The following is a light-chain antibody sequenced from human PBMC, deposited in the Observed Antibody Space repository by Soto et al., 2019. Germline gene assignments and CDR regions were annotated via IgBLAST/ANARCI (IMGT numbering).Light chain of an antibody. CDR1: QGISTY. CDR2: DAS. J-gene: IGKJ5*01. V-gene: IGKV3-11*01. CDR3: QQRGET. Sequence: LTQAPATLSLSPGERATLSCTASQGISTYIAWYQQKPGHPPRLLMFDASRRATGIPPRFSGGGFGTQFTLTINNLEPDDFAVYYCQQRGETFGPETRLEIK.